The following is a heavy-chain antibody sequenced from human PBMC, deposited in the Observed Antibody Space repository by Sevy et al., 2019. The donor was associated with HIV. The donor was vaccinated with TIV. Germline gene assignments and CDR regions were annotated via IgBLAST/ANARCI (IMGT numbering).Heavy chain of an antibody. V-gene: IGHV3-30*18. J-gene: IGHJ6*02. Sequence: GGSLRLSCAASGFTFSNYGIHWVRQAPGMGLEWVAITSYDGHNNYYEDSVKGRFTISRDNSKNTLYLQMNSLRAEDTAVYYCAKDLLQLTIKELAQDYYYGMDVWGQWTTVTVSS. CDR1: GFTFSNYG. CDR2: TSYDGHNN. D-gene: IGHD1-26*01. CDR3: AKDLLQLTIKELAQDYYYGMDV.